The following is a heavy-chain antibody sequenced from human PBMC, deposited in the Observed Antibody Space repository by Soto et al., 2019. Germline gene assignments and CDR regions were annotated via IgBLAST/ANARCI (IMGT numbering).Heavy chain of an antibody. CDR3: ARDVSVRDDYHGLDV. J-gene: IGHJ6*02. D-gene: IGHD3-22*01. V-gene: IGHV4-61*03. CDR1: GGAVRSGSYY. Sequence: QVQLQESGPGLVKPSETLSLTCSVSGGAVRSGSYYWTWIRQPPGKGLEWIGYIYYSGSTNYNPSPQSRVTLSVDTSKTHFSLKLTAVTAADTAVYYCARDVSVRDDYHGLDVWGQGTTVTVSS. CDR2: IYYSGST.